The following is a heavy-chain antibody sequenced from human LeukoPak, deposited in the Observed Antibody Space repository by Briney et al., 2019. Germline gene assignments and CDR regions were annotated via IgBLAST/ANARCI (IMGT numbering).Heavy chain of an antibody. J-gene: IGHJ5*02. CDR3: ARVEYDWFDP. CDR2: IYYSGST. V-gene: IGHV4-59*01. D-gene: IGHD5-24*01. CDR1: GGSISSYY. Sequence: SETLSLTCTVSGGSISSYYWSWIRQPPGKGLEWIGYIYYSGSTNYNPSLKSRVTISVDTSKSQFSLKLSSVIAADTAVYYCARVEYDWFDPWGQGTLVTVSS.